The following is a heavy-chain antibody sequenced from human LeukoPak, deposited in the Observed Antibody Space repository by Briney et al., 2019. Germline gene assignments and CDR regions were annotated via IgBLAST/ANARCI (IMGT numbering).Heavy chain of an antibody. V-gene: IGHV3-21*01. CDR3: ARGVRGVVAGVFDY. Sequence: PGGSLRLSCAASGFTFSSYSMNWVRQAPGKGLEWVSSISSSSSYIYYADSVKGRFTISRDNAKNSLYLQMNSLRAEDTAVYYCARGVRGVVAGVFDYWGQGTLVTVSS. D-gene: IGHD3-10*01. CDR2: ISSSSSYI. J-gene: IGHJ4*02. CDR1: GFTFSSYS.